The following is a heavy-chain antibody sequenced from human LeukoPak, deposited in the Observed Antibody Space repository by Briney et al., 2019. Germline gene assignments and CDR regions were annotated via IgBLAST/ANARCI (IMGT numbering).Heavy chain of an antibody. D-gene: IGHD2-2*01. J-gene: IGHJ6*02. CDR3: ARHMEEQVGVPAAARGYYYGMDV. V-gene: IGHV5-51*01. CDR2: IYPGDSDT. CDR1: GYSFTSYW. Sequence: GESLKISCKGSGYSFTSYWISWVRQMPGKGPEWMGIIYPGDSDTRYSPSFQGQVTISADKSISTAYLQWSSLKASDTAMYYCARHMEEQVGVPAAARGYYYGMDVWGQGTTVTVSS.